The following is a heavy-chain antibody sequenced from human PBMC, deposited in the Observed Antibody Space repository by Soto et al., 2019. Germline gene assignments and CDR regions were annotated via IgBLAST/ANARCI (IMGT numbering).Heavy chain of an antibody. CDR2: AFYIGSI. V-gene: IGHV4-61*08. Sequence: SETLSLTGSVSGGSVSSGAHYWSWIRQSPGKRLDWIGYAFYIGSIKYYPSLQSRATISLDTSKNQFSLKLTSLTAADTAVYYCASDDFWGSYSRSFFAYRDPEALVEVSS. J-gene: IGHJ4*03. D-gene: IGHD3-3*01. CDR1: GGSVSSGAHY. CDR3: ASDDFWGSYSRSFFAY.